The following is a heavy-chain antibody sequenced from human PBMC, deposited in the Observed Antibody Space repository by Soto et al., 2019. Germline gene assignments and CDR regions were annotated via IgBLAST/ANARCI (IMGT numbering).Heavy chain of an antibody. J-gene: IGHJ6*02. V-gene: IGHV1-69*12. D-gene: IGHD3-9*01. CDR2: IIPIFGTA. Sequence: QVQLVQSGAEVKKPGSSVKVSCKASGGTFSSYAISWVRQAPGQGLEWMGGIIPIFGTANYAQKFQGRVTITADDSTSTAYMELSSLNSEDTAVYYCARDRNYDTRYGMDVWGQGTTVTVSS. CDR1: GGTFSSYA. CDR3: ARDRNYDTRYGMDV.